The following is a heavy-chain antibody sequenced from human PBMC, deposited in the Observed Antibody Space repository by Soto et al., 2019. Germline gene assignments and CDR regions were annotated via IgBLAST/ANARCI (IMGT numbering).Heavy chain of an antibody. V-gene: IGHV4-34*01. CDR2: INHGGST. CDR1: GGSFSGYY. J-gene: IGHJ5*02. Sequence: SETLSLTCAVYGGSFSGYYWSWIRQPPGKGLEWIGEINHGGSTNYNPSLKSRVTISVDTSKNQFSLKLSSVTAADTAVYYCASHFATTGWFDPWGQGTLVTV. D-gene: IGHD1-26*01. CDR3: ASHFATTGWFDP.